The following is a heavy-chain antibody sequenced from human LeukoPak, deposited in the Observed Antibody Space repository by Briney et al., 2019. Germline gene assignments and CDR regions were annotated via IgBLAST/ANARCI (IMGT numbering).Heavy chain of an antibody. CDR3: ARDRSRVERGYFDY. V-gene: IGHV1-69*01. D-gene: IGHD5-24*01. CDR2: IIPIFGTA. J-gene: IGHJ4*02. CDR1: GGTFSSYA. Sequence: SVKVSCKASGGTFSSYAISWVRQAPGQGLEWMGGIIPIFGTADYAQKFQGRVTITADESTSTAYMELSSLRSEDTAVYYCARDRSRVERGYFDYWGQGTLVTVSS.